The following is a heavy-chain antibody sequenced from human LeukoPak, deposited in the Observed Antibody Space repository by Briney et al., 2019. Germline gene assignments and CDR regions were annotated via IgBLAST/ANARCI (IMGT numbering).Heavy chain of an antibody. CDR2: SNPSGGRT. V-gene: IGHV1-46*01. D-gene: IGHD6-13*01. J-gene: IGHJ4*02. CDR1: VYTVTKYY. Sequence: ASVTVSFMSSVYTVTKYYMHWVRPAPGQGREGMGRSNPSGGRTSDAQQFQGRVTMTRDTSTSKVYMELSSLRAEDTAVYYCTRLVEAGNFDYCGQGALVTVSS. CDR3: TRLVEAGNFDY.